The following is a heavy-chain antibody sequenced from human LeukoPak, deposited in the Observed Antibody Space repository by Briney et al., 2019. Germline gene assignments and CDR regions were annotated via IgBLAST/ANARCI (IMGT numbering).Heavy chain of an antibody. Sequence: SETLSLTCTVSGGSISSGSYYWSWIRQPAGKGLEWIGSIYYSGSTYYNPSLKSRVTISVDTSKNQFSLKLSSVTAADTAVYYCARHEVRGVSYYFDYWGQGTLVTVSS. V-gene: IGHV4-39*01. CDR2: IYYSGST. J-gene: IGHJ4*02. CDR1: GGSISSGSYY. D-gene: IGHD3-10*01. CDR3: ARHEVRGVSYYFDY.